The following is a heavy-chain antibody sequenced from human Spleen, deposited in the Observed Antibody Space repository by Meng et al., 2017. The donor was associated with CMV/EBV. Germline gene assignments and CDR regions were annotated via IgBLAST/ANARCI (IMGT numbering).Heavy chain of an antibody. Sequence: ASVKVSCKASGYTFTSHYIHWVRQAPGQGLEWMGIINLGGGATTYAQKFQGRVTMTRDTSTGTVYMELSSLRSEDTAVYYCARKGGELDDDFYYHGMDVWGQGTTVTVSS. V-gene: IGHV1-46*01. CDR1: GYTFTSHY. D-gene: IGHD1-26*01. CDR2: INLGGGAT. CDR3: ARKGGELDDDFYYHGMDV. J-gene: IGHJ6*02.